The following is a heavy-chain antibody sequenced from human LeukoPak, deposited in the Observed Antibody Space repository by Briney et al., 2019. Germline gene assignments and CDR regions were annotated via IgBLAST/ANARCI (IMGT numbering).Heavy chain of an antibody. J-gene: IGHJ5*02. V-gene: IGHV3-7*02. Sequence: GGSLRLSCAASGFTFSSYWMSWVRQPPGKGLEWVANIKQDGSDKYYVDSVKGRFTISRDNSKNTLYLEMNSLRAEDTAVYYCARAYSTVLLSLFDPWGQGTLVTVSS. CDR1: GFTFSSYW. CDR3: ARAYSTVLLSLFDP. D-gene: IGHD2-2*01. CDR2: IKQDGSDK.